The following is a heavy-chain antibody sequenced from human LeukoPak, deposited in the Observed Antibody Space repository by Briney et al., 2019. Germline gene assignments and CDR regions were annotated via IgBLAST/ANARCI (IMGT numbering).Heavy chain of an antibody. Sequence: GESLRLSCAASGLTFSDYYMAWIRQAPGKGLEWVSFISSSGTTAYYGDSVKGRFTVSRDNGKNALYLYMNSLRAEDTAVYYCAIQMTMITVVPYFDYWGQGALVTVSS. J-gene: IGHJ4*02. D-gene: IGHD3-22*01. CDR3: AIQMTMITVVPYFDY. V-gene: IGHV3-11*04. CDR1: GLTFSDYY. CDR2: ISSSGTTA.